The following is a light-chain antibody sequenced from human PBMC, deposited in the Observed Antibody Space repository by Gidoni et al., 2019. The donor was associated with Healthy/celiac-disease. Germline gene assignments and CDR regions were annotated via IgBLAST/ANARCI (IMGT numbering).Light chain of an antibody. CDR3: CSYAGSVV. CDR1: SSDVGGYNS. V-gene: IGLV2-11*01. CDR2: DVS. J-gene: IGLJ3*02. Sequence: QSALTQPRSVSGSPGQSVTISCTGTSSDVGGYNSVSWYQQHPGKAPKLIIYDVSKRPSGVPDRFSGSKSGNTASLTIAGLQAEDEADYYCCSYAGSVVFGGGTKLTVL.